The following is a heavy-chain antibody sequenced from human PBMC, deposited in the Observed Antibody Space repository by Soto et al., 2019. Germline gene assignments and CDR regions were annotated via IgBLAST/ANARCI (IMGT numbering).Heavy chain of an antibody. CDR3: AKERVLHSRGWYFRVSVYP. Sequence: GGSLRLSCAASGFTFSSYGMHWVRQAPGKGLEWVAVISYDGGNKYYADSVKGRFTISRDNSKNTLYLQMNSLRAEDTAVYYCAKERVLHSRGWYFRVSVYPWGQGTLVTVSS. CDR2: ISYDGGNK. V-gene: IGHV3-30*18. CDR1: GFTFSSYG. J-gene: IGHJ5*02. D-gene: IGHD6-19*01.